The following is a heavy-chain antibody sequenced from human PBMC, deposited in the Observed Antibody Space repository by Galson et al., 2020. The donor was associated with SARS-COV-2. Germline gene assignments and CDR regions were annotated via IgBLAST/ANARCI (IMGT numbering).Heavy chain of an antibody. CDR1: GGSFSDYY. CDR2: INHRGST. CDR3: ARGTRDITMIVVVMTAVSCHFDL. D-gene: IGHD3-22*01. J-gene: IGHJ4*02. V-gene: IGHV4-34*01. Sequence: SQASETLSLTCAVYGGSFSDYYWSWIRQPPGRGLEWIGEINHRGSTSYNPSLESRVSISLDASKKQFSLKLSSVTAADSGLYYCARGTRDITMIVVVMTAVSCHFDLWGQGSLVTVSS.